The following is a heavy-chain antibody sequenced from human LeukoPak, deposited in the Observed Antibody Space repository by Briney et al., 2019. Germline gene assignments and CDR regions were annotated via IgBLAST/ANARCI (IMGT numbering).Heavy chain of an antibody. D-gene: IGHD1-26*01. V-gene: IGHV3-53*01. CDR2: IYSDGST. CDR3: ARERGRGRDSPWFDY. J-gene: IGHJ4*02. Sequence: GGSLRLSCAASGFIVSGDFMSWVRQAPGKGLEWVSVIYSDGSTYYADPVKGRFTIPRDNSKNTLDLQMTGLRAEDTAVYYCARERGRGRDSPWFDYWGQGTLVTVSS. CDR1: GFIVSGDF.